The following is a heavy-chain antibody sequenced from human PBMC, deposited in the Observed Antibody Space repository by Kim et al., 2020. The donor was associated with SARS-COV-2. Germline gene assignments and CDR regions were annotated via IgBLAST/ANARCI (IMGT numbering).Heavy chain of an antibody. V-gene: IGHV4-39*07. CDR2: IYYSGST. D-gene: IGHD3-10*01. CDR3: ARRGTYYYGSGSSLFDY. J-gene: IGHJ4*02. CDR1: GGSISSSSYY. Sequence: SETLSLTCTVSGGSISSSSYYWGWIRQPPGKGLEWIGSIYYSGSTYYNPSLKSRVTISVDTSKNQFSLKLSSVTAADTAVYYCARRGTYYYGSGSSLFDYWGQGTLVTVSS.